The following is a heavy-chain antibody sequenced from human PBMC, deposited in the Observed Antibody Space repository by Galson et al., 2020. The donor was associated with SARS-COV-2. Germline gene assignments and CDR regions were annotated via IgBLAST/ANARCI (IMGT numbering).Heavy chain of an antibody. CDR3: AKGNSPCVTIFEVLTGACGMDV. CDR2: IYKSGNT. Sequence: SETLSLTCTVSGASISSGSYYWSWIRQPAGKGLEWIGRIYKSGNTNYNPSLWSQVTISVDTSKNQFSLKLTSVTAADTAVYYCAKGNSPCVTIFEVLTGACGMDVWGQGTTVTVSS. J-gene: IGHJ6*02. V-gene: IGHV4-61*02. D-gene: IGHD3-3*01. CDR1: GASISSGSYY.